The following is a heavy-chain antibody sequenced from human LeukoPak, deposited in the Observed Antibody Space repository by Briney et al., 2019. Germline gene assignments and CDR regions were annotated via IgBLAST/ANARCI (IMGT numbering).Heavy chain of an antibody. Sequence: ASVKVSCKASGYTFTGYYMHWVRQAPGQGLEWMGRINPNSGGTNYAQKFQGRVTMTRDTSISTAYMELSRLRSDDTAVYYCALYYYGSSGSDYWGQGTLVTVSS. CDR3: ALYYYGSSGSDY. D-gene: IGHD3-22*01. J-gene: IGHJ4*02. CDR1: GYTFTGYY. CDR2: INPNSGGT. V-gene: IGHV1-2*06.